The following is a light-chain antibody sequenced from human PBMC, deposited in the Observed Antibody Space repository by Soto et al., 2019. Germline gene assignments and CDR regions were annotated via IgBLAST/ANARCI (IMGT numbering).Light chain of an antibody. CDR1: QSVLYSSNSNNY. J-gene: IGKJ4*01. V-gene: IGKV4-1*01. CDR3: QQYYDTPLT. Sequence: DIVMTQFPDSLAVSLGERATINCKSSQSVLYSSNSNNYLAWYQQKPGQPPKLLIYWASTRESGVPDRFSGSGSGTDFTLTISSLQAEDVAVYYCQQYYDTPLTLGGGTKVEIK. CDR2: WAS.